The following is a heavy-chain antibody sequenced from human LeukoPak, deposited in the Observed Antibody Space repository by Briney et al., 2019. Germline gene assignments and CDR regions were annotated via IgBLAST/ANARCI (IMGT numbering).Heavy chain of an antibody. J-gene: IGHJ5*02. Sequence: SVKVSCKASGGTFSSYAISWVRQAPGQGLEWMGGIIPIFGTANYAQKFQGRVTITADKSTSTAYMELSSLRSEDTAVYYCARGYDFWSGRPNWFDPWGQGTLVTVSS. V-gene: IGHV1-69*06. D-gene: IGHD3-3*01. CDR3: ARGYDFWSGRPNWFDP. CDR2: IIPIFGTA. CDR1: GGTFSSYA.